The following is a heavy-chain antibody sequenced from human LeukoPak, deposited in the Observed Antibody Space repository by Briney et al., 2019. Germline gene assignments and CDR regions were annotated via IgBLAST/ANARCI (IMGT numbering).Heavy chain of an antibody. CDR3: AREEMMVVLALDM. V-gene: IGHV1-46*01. D-gene: IGHD3-22*01. CDR2: INPSVGTT. J-gene: IGHJ3*02. CDR1: GYTFTKYY. Sequence: ASVKVSCKASGYTFTKYYIHWVRQAPGQGLEWVGIINPSVGTTLYSQKFQGRVTLTRDTSTTTVYMEVTSLRSEDTAVYYCAREEMMVVLALDMWGQGTMVTVSS.